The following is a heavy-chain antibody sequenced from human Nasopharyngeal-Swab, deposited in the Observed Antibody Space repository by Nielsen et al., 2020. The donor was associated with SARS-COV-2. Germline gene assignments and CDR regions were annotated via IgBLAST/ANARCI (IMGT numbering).Heavy chain of an antibody. CDR1: GGSISSSSYY. D-gene: IGHD3-3*01. J-gene: IGHJ4*02. Sequence: SETLSLTCTVSGGSISSSSYYWGWIRQPPGKGLEWIGSIYYSRSTYYNPSLKSRVTISVDTSKNQFSLKLSSVTAADTAVYYCFGMEWLRGPFDYWGQGTLVTVSS. CDR3: FGMEWLRGPFDY. CDR2: IYYSRST. V-gene: IGHV4-39*01.